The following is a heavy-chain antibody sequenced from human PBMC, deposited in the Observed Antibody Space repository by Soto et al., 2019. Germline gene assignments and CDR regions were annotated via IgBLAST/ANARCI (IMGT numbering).Heavy chain of an antibody. D-gene: IGHD2-2*01. Sequence: SETLSLTCTVSGGSINNYYWSWIRQPPGKGLEWIGFIFYNGRTDYNPSLESRVTISLDTSKSQFSLKLNSVAAADTAVYYCARALDSSAAPFDFWGQGTLVTVSS. CDR2: IFYNGRT. CDR3: ARALDSSAAPFDF. V-gene: IGHV4-59*01. CDR1: GGSINNYY. J-gene: IGHJ4*02.